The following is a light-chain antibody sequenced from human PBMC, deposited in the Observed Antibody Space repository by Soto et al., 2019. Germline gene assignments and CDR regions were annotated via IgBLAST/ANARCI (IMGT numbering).Light chain of an antibody. CDR1: QSISDS. Sequence: DIPMTQSPSSLSASVGDRVIIACRASQSISDSLNWYQQKAGKAPQLLIYAASSLHSGVPSRFSGSGSGTDFTLTISSLQPEDFATYYCQQSYSSPRTFGQGTKVEIK. CDR3: QQSYSSPRT. V-gene: IGKV1-39*01. J-gene: IGKJ2*01. CDR2: AAS.